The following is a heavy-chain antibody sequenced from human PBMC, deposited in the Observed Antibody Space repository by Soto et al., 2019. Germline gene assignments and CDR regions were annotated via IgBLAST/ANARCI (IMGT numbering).Heavy chain of an antibody. CDR3: ARLYYDFWSGTPNWFDP. CDR2: IYYSGST. D-gene: IGHD3-3*01. Sequence: PSETLSLTCTVSGGSISSSSYYWGWIRQPPGKGLEWIGSIYYSGSTYYNPSLKSRVTISVDTSKNQFSLKLSSVTAADTAVYYCARLYYDFWSGTPNWFDPWGQGTLVTVSS. V-gene: IGHV4-39*01. CDR1: GGSISSSSYY. J-gene: IGHJ5*02.